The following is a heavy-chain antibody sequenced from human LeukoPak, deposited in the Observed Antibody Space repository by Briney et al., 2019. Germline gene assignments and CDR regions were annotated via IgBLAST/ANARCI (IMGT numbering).Heavy chain of an antibody. CDR2: IYFSGSS. J-gene: IGHJ4*02. D-gene: IGHD5-24*01. Sequence: SETLSLTCTISGGSINSYYWSSIRQSPGKGLEWIGYIYFSGSSNYNPSLKSRVTMSVDTSKNQFSLNLNSVTAADTAVYYGARHVRSGYNLLDYWGQGTLVTVSS. CDR1: GGSINSYY. CDR3: ARHVRSGYNLLDY. V-gene: IGHV4-59*08.